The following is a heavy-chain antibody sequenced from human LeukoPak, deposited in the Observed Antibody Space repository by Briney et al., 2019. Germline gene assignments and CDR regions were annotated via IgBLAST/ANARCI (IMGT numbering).Heavy chain of an antibody. D-gene: IGHD3-22*01. Sequence: GGSLRLSCAASGFTFDDYAMHWVRQAPGKGLEWVSGISWNSGSIGYADSVKGRFTISRDNAKNSLYLQMNSLRAEDTALYCCANGDSSGYSDAFDIWGQGTMVTVSS. CDR2: ISWNSGSI. V-gene: IGHV3-9*01. CDR1: GFTFDDYA. CDR3: ANGDSSGYSDAFDI. J-gene: IGHJ3*02.